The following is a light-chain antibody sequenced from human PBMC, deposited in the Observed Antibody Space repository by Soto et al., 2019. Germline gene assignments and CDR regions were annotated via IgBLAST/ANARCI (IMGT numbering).Light chain of an antibody. CDR1: QIVSTN. CDR3: QQYNNWPPLT. V-gene: IGKV3-15*01. CDR2: GAY. Sequence: EIVMTQSPATLSVSPGERAALSCRASQIVSTNLAWYQQKPGQAPRLLIYGAYTRATGIPARFSGSGSGTEFTLTISSLQSEDFAVYYCQQYNNWPPLTFGGGTKVEIK. J-gene: IGKJ4*01.